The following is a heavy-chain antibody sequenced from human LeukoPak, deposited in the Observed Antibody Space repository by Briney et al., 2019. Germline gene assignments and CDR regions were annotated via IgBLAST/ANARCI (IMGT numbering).Heavy chain of an antibody. CDR3: ARHLRFLGTWYNWFDP. J-gene: IGHJ5*02. CDR2: IYTSGST. V-gene: IGHV4-4*07. D-gene: IGHD3-3*01. Sequence: SETLSLTCTVSGGSISSYYWSWIRQPAGKGLEWIGRIYTSGSTNYNPSLKSRATMSVDTSKNHFSLKVNSVTAADTAVYYCARHLRFLGTWYNWFDPWGQGTLVTVSS. CDR1: GGSISSYY.